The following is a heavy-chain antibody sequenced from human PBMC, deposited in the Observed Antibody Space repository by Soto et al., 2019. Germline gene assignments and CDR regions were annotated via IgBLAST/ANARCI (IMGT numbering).Heavy chain of an antibody. V-gene: IGHV3-43D*04. CDR2: ITWDGRTP. CDR3: TKTDYGHAFDV. Sequence: TGGSLRLSCATSGFKFDDYAVGWVRQAPGKGLGWVSLITWDGRTPYYADSVQGRFTISRDNRENSLYLQMNSLRVEDTALYYCTKTDYGHAFDVWGQGTMVTVSS. CDR1: GFKFDDYA. J-gene: IGHJ3*01. D-gene: IGHD4-17*01.